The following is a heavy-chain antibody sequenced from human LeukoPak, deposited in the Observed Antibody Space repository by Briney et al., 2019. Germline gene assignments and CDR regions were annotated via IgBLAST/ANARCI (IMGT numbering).Heavy chain of an antibody. J-gene: IGHJ4*02. D-gene: IGHD1-26*01. CDR2: IYNSGST. CDR1: GVSISIYY. CDR3: ARVPIVGASNKDY. V-gene: IGHV4-59*01. Sequence: SETLSLTCTVSGVSISIYYWSWIRQPPGKGLEWLGYIYNSGSTDYNPSLKSRVTISVDTSKNQFSLKLSSVTAADTAVYYCARVPIVGASNKDYWGQGTLVTVSS.